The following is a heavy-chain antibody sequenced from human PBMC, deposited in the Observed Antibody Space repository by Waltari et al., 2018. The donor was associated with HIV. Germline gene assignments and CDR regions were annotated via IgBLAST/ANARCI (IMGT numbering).Heavy chain of an antibody. CDR2: INHSGST. V-gene: IGHV4-34*01. CDR3: ARDSGVGYGGLYYFDY. D-gene: IGHD4-17*01. Sequence: QVQLQQWGAGLLKPSETLSLTCAVYGGSFSGYYWSWIRQPPGKGLEWNGEINHSGSTNYNPSLKSRVTISVDTSKNQFSLKLSSVTAADTAVYYCARDSGVGYGGLYYFDYWGQGTLVTVSS. CDR1: GGSFSGYY. J-gene: IGHJ4*02.